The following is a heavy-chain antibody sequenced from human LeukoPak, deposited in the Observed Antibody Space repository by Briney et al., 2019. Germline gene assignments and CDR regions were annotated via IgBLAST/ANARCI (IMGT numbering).Heavy chain of an antibody. CDR1: GFTFSSYA. D-gene: IGHD3-10*01. CDR3: TKIPVYIRCPSPEFGDY. J-gene: IGHJ4*02. Sequence: GGSLRLSCAASGFTFSSYAMSWVRQAPGKGLEWVSAISGSGGSTYYADSVKGRFTHSRDNSMNTLYLQMNSLRAEDTAVYYLTKIPVYIRCPSPEFGDYWGQGTLVTVSS. V-gene: IGHV3-23*01. CDR2: ISGSGGST.